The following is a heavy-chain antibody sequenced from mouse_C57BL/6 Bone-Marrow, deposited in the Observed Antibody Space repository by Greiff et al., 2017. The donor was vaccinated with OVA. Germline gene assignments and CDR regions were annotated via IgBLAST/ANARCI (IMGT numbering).Heavy chain of an antibody. CDR1: GYTFTSYG. Sequence: VQLQQSGAELARPGASVKLSCKASGYTFTSYGISWVKQRTGQGLEWIGEIYPRSGNTYYNEKFKGKATLTADKSSSTAYMELRSLTSEDSAVFFCALLRRLLLRSYIDYWGQGTTLTVSS. D-gene: IGHD1-1*01. CDR3: ALLRRLLLRSYIDY. J-gene: IGHJ2*01. CDR2: IYPRSGNT. V-gene: IGHV1-81*01.